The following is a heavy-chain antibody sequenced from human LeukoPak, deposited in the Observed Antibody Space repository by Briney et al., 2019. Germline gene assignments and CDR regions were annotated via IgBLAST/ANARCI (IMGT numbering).Heavy chain of an antibody. CDR1: GLTFSRYA. J-gene: IGHJ4*02. CDR2: VSTSGGNT. V-gene: IGHV3-23*01. D-gene: IGHD3-22*01. CDR3: AKQAYDSPRTDFDY. Sequence: GGSLRLSRAASGLTFSRYAMSWVRQAPGKGLEWVSGVSTSGGNTYYADSVKGRFTISRDNSKNTLHLQMNSLRAEDTAIYYCAKQAYDSPRTDFDYWGQGTLVTVSS.